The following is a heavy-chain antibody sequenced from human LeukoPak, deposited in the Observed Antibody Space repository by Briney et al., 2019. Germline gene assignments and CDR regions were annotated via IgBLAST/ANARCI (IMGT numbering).Heavy chain of an antibody. CDR3: AVDLMIQWFDY. J-gene: IGHJ4*02. D-gene: IGHD5-12*01. V-gene: IGHV3-21*01. CDR2: ISNSGSYI. CDR1: GISFSDYGMNWIYG. Sequence: GGSLRLSCVASGISFSDYGMNWIYGMNWVRQAPGKGLEWVSYISNSGSYIYYADSVKGRFTISRDNARNTLYLQMNSLRAEDTAVYYCAVDLMIQWFDYWGQGTLVTVSS.